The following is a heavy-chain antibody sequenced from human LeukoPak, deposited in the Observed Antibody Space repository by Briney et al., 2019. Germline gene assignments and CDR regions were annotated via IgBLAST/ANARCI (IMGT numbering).Heavy chain of an antibody. Sequence: ASVKVSCKVSGYTLTELSMHWVRQAPGKGLEWMGGFDPEDGETIYAQKFQGRVTMTEDTSTDTAYMELSSLRSEDTAVYYCATPKYYYDSSGYYSPYFDYWGQGTLVTVSS. CDR1: GYTLTELS. V-gene: IGHV1-24*01. CDR2: FDPEDGET. D-gene: IGHD3-22*01. J-gene: IGHJ4*02. CDR3: ATPKYYYDSSGYYSPYFDY.